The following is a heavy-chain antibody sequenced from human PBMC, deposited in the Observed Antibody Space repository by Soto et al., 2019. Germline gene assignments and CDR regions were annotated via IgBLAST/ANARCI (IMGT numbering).Heavy chain of an antibody. CDR2: ISDDGDKR. Sequence: PXVSLRLSGVGSGFTFSNYGMHWVRQPPGKGLEWVALISDDGDKRYYADSVRGRLIISRDNSKDTLYLQMNSLGPDDTAVYFCAKARVRIVGANSFDYWGQGTPVTVSS. D-gene: IGHD1-26*01. V-gene: IGHV3-30*18. J-gene: IGHJ4*02. CDR1: GFTFSNYG. CDR3: AKARVRIVGANSFDY.